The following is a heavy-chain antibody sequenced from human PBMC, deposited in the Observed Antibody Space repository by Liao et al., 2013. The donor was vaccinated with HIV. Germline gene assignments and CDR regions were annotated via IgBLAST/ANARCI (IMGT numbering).Heavy chain of an antibody. CDR3: ARGLRFLEWSRPYYFDY. CDR2: INHSGST. CDR1: GGSFSNYY. Sequence: QVQLQQWGAGLLKPSETLSLTCAVYGGSFSNYYWSWIRQPPGKGLEWIGEINHSGSTNYNPSLKSRVTISVDTSKNQFSLKLSSVTAADTAVYYCARGLRFLEWSRPYYFDYWGQGTLVTVSS. V-gene: IGHV4-34*01. J-gene: IGHJ4*02. D-gene: IGHD3-3*01.